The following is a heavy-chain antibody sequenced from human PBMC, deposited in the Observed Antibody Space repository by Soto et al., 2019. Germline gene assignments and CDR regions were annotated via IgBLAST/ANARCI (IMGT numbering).Heavy chain of an antibody. J-gene: IGHJ6*02. V-gene: IGHV4-34*01. Sequence: PSETLSLTCAVYGGSFSGYYWSWIRQPPGKGLEWIGEINHSGSTNYNPSLKSRVTISVDTSKNQFSLKLSSVTAADTAVYYCASRYYDFWSGQFYGMHVWGQGPTVTVSS. CDR1: GGSFSGYY. D-gene: IGHD3-3*01. CDR3: ASRYYDFWSGQFYGMHV. CDR2: INHSGST.